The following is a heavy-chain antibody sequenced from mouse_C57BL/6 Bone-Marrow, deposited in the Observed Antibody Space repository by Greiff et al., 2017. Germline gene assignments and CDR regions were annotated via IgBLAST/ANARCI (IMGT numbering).Heavy chain of an antibody. J-gene: IGHJ1*03. CDR2: IHPSDSET. CDR1: GYTFPSHW. V-gene: IGHV1-74*01. D-gene: IGHD2-4*01. Sequence: QVPLPQPGAELVKPGAFVKVSFKVSGYTFPSHWLPWGKPRPVPGLGWVGRIHPSDSETNYNQKFKCKATLTVDKSSSTAYMQLSSLTSEDSAVYYCATNRGIYYDYDGDWYFDVWGTGTTVTVSS. CDR3: ATNRGIYYDYDGDWYFDV.